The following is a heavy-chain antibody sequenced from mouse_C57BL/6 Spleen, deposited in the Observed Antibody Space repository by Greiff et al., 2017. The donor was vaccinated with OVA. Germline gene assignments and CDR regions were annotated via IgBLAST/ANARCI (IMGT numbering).Heavy chain of an antibody. V-gene: IGHV1-18*01. D-gene: IGHD2-4*01. CDR3: ARTPLYYDYYCDY. J-gene: IGHJ2*01. Sequence: EVQLQQSGPELVKPGASVKIPCKASGYTFTDYNLDWVKQSHGKSLEWIGDINPNNGGTIYNQKFKGKATLTVDKSSSTAYMELRSLTSEDTAVYYCARTPLYYDYYCDYWGQGTTLTVSS. CDR2: INPNNGGT. CDR1: GYTFTDYN.